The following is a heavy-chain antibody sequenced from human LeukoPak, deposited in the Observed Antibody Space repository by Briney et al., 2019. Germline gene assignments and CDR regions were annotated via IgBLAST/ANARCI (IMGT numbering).Heavy chain of an antibody. CDR1: GFTVSSNS. D-gene: IGHD5-12*01. CDR2: IFSGGST. Sequence: PGGSLSLSCAASGFTVSSNSMSWVRQAPGKGLEWVSVIFSGGSTYYADSVKGRFTISRDNSKNTLYLQMNSLRAEDTAVYYCDGFVDSGYDSVDDGGQGTLVIVSS. V-gene: IGHV3-66*01. CDR3: DGFVDSGYDSVDD. J-gene: IGHJ4*02.